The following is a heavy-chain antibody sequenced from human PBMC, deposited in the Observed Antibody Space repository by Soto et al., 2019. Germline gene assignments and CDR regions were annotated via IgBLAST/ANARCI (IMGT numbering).Heavy chain of an antibody. Sequence: QVQLQEMGPGLVNPSQTLTISCTVSGGSVNSAYWSWIRQLPGKGLEWMGNIYHTGRTFYNPSVKSRLAISIDTSKPLFSLKVRSVTAADTAVYYCARTDAYNSSFFDSWGQGTVVTVSS. J-gene: IGHJ4*02. CDR1: GGSVNSAY. V-gene: IGHV4-31*03. CDR2: IYHTGRT. CDR3: ARTDAYNSSFFDS. D-gene: IGHD6-6*01.